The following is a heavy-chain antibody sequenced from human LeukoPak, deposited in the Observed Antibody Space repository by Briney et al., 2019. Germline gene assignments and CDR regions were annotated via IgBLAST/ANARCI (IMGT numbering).Heavy chain of an antibody. CDR2: ISYDGSNK. J-gene: IGHJ4*02. Sequence: PSGGSLRLSCAASGFTFSSYAMHWVRQAPGKGMEWVAVISYDGSNKYYADSVKGRFTISRDNSKNTLYLQMNSLRAEDTAVYYCAKDWRGYCSSTSCPLAFWGQGTLVTVSS. V-gene: IGHV3-30-3*01. CDR3: AKDWRGYCSSTSCPLAF. D-gene: IGHD2-2*01. CDR1: GFTFSSYA.